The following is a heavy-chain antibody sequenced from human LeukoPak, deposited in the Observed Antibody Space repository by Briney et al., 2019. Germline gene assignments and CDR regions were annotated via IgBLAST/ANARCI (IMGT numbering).Heavy chain of an antibody. CDR2: VSPSGGRT. J-gene: IGHJ4*02. CDR3: AKVRGVYCSSPACYYYDS. V-gene: IGHV3-23*01. Sequence: HPGGSLRLSCGASGFTFSSYAMSWVRQTPGRGLEWVAGVSPSGGRTLYADSVEGRFTISRDNSNDTVYLQLSSLRAEDSALYYCAKVRGVYCSSPACYYYDSWGQGTPVTVSS. D-gene: IGHD2-2*01. CDR1: GFTFSSYA.